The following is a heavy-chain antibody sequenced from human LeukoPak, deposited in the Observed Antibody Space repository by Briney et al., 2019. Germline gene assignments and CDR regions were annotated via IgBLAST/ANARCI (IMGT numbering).Heavy chain of an antibody. J-gene: IGHJ3*02. CDR3: ARGQAFDI. CDR1: GGSISGYY. Sequence: SETLSLTCAVYGGSISGYYWSWIRQPPGKGLEWIGEINHSGSTNYNPSLKSRVTISVDTSKNQFSLKLSSVTAADTAVYYCARGQAFDIWGQGTMVTVSS. V-gene: IGHV4-34*01. CDR2: INHSGST.